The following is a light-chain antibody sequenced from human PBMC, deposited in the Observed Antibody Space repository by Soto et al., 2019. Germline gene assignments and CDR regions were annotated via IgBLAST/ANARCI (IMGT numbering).Light chain of an antibody. J-gene: IGKJ5*01. Sequence: EIVLTQSPGTLSLSPGERATLFCRASQSVSSSYLAWYQQKPGQAPRLLIYGASSRATGIPDRFSGSGSGTDFTLTITRLEPEDFLVYYCQQYGTSPPITFGQGTRLEIK. CDR1: QSVSSSY. CDR3: QQYGTSPPIT. V-gene: IGKV3-20*01. CDR2: GAS.